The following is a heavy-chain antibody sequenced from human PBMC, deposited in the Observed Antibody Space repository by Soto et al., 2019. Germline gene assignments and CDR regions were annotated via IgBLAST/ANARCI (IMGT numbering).Heavy chain of an antibody. V-gene: IGHV3-9*01. CDR1: GFTFDDYA. D-gene: IGHD2-15*01. Sequence: EVQLVESGGGLVQPGRSLRLSCAASGFTFDDYAMHWVRQAPGKGLEWVSGISWNSGSIGYADSVKGRFTISRDNAKNSLYLQMTSLRAEDTALYYCATTPLSCSGGSSQDYWGQGTLVTVSS. CDR2: ISWNSGSI. CDR3: ATTPLSCSGGSSQDY. J-gene: IGHJ4*02.